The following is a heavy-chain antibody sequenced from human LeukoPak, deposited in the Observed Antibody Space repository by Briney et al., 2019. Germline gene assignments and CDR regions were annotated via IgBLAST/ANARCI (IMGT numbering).Heavy chain of an antibody. CDR3: AKDNYGDYTFDY. CDR2: IRHDGSNK. D-gene: IGHD4-17*01. V-gene: IGHV3-30*02. J-gene: IGHJ4*02. CDR1: GFTFSSYG. Sequence: QAGGSLRLSCAASGFTFSSYGMHWVRQAPGKGLEWVAFIRHDGSNKYYADSVKGRFTISRDNSKNTLYLQMNSLRAEDTAVYYCAKDNYGDYTFDYWGQGTLVTVSS.